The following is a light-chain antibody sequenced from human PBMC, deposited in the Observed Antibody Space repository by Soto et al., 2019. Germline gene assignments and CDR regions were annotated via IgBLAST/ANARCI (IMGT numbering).Light chain of an antibody. Sequence: QSVLTQPPSASGTPGQRVTISCSGSSSNIGSNYVYWYQQLPGTAPKLLIYSNNQRPSGVPDRFSGSKSGTSASLAISGLRSEDEADYYCAAWDDSLSGDVVFGGGTQLTVL. CDR1: SSNIGSNY. CDR3: AAWDDSLSGDVV. J-gene: IGLJ2*01. CDR2: SNN. V-gene: IGLV1-47*02.